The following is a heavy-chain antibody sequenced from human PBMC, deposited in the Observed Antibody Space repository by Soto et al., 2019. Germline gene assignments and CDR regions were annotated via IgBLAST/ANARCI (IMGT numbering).Heavy chain of an antibody. CDR1: GYTFHSFG. CDR3: ARLRNRGYHTHFYFGMDV. Sequence: QAHLEQSGVEVKKPGASVKVTCKASGYTFHSFGISWVRQAPGQGLEWMGWISTYNDNTNYAQKFRGRVTMATDISTSTASMELRSLRPDDTAVYYCARLRNRGYHTHFYFGMDVWGQGTTVIVSS. D-gene: IGHD5-12*01. CDR2: ISTYNDNT. J-gene: IGHJ6*02. V-gene: IGHV1-18*01.